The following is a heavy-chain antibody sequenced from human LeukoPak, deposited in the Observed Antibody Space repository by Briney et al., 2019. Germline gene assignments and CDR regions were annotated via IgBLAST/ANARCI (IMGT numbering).Heavy chain of an antibody. V-gene: IGHV1-18*04. CDR1: GYTFTSYG. CDR3: ARVKYCSSTSCYAGFYYGMDV. Sequence: ASVKVSCKASGYTFTSYGISWVRQAPGQGLEWMGWISAYNGNTNYAQKLQGRVTMTTDTSTSTAYMELRSLRSDDTAVYCCARVKYCSSTSCYAGFYYGMDVWGKGTTVTVSS. J-gene: IGHJ6*04. CDR2: ISAYNGNT. D-gene: IGHD2-2*01.